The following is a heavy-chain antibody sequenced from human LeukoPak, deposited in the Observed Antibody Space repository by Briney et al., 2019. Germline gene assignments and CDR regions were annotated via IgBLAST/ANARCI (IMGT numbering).Heavy chain of an antibody. J-gene: IGHJ4*02. Sequence: GGSLRLSCAPSGFTFKNAWMNWVRQAPGKGPEWVGRIKSKASGRTIDYAAPVKGRFTISRDDSNTVLYLQMNSLKTEDTGVYYCTKDRPYSGSRNFDYWGQGTLVTVSS. V-gene: IGHV3-15*01. CDR2: IKSKASGRTI. D-gene: IGHD1-26*01. CDR1: GFTFKNAW. CDR3: TKDRPYSGSRNFDY.